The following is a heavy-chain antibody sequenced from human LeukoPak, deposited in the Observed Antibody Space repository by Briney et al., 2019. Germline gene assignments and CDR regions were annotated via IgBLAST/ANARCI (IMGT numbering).Heavy chain of an antibody. CDR2: IKQDGSEK. CDR3: VGAPSDSADSGRDD. V-gene: IGHV3-7*05. CDR1: GFTFSTYW. J-gene: IGHJ4*02. Sequence: QPGGSLRLSCAASGFTFSTYWMSWVRQAPGKGMEWVANIKQDGSEKYYVDSVEGLFTISRDNAKNSLYLQMNSLRAEDTALYYCVGAPSDSADSGRDDWGQGTLVTVS. D-gene: IGHD4-17*01.